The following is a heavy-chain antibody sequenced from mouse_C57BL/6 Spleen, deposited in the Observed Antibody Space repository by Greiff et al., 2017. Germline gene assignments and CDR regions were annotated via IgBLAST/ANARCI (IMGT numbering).Heavy chain of an antibody. Sequence: VQLQQSGPELVKPGASVKISCKASGYSFTDYNMNWVKQSNGKSLEWIGVINPNNGTTSYNQKFKGKATLTVDKSSSTAYMQLNILTSEDSAVYYCARDSNYGWYFDVWGTGTTVTVSS. CDR1: GYSFTDYN. V-gene: IGHV1-39*01. J-gene: IGHJ1*03. CDR2: INPNNGTT. D-gene: IGHD2-5*01. CDR3: ARDSNYGWYFDV.